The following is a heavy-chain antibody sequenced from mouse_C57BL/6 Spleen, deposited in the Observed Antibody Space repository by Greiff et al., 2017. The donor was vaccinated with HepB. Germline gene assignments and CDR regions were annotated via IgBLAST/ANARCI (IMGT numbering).Heavy chain of an antibody. J-gene: IGHJ2*01. D-gene: IGHD2-3*01. CDR3: ARFDTFYDGSPFDY. V-gene: IGHV1-80*01. CDR2: IYPGDGDT. CDR1: GYAFSSYW. Sequence: QVQLQQSGAELVKPGASVKISCKASGYAFSSYWMNWVKQRPGKGLEWIGQIYPGDGDTNYNGKFKGKATLTADKSSSTAYMQLSSLTSEDSAVYFCARFDTFYDGSPFDYWGQGTTLTVSS.